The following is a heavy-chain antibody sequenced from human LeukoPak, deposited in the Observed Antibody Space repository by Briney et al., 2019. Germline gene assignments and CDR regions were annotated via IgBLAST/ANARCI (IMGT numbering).Heavy chain of an antibody. CDR1: GGSISSSSYY. Sequence: SETLSLTCTVSGGSISSSSYYWGWIRQPPGKGLEWIGSIYYSGSTYYNPSLKSRVTISVDTSKNQFSLKLSSVTAADTAVYCCARGEVGATQAYYFDYWGQGTLVTVSS. J-gene: IGHJ4*02. D-gene: IGHD1-26*01. CDR2: IYYSGST. V-gene: IGHV4-39*01. CDR3: ARGEVGATQAYYFDY.